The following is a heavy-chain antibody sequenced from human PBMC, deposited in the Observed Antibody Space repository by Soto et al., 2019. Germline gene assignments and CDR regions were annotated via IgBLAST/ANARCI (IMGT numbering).Heavy chain of an antibody. Sequence: EVQLVESGGGLSQPGGSLRLSCAASGFTVSSTDMSWVRQAPGKGLEWVSVIHTGGSAYYAGTVEGRFTISRNNVKNTLYLQMSSLRVDDTAVYYCARLALGPWGQGALVTVSS. D-gene: IGHD3-16*01. CDR1: GFTVSSTD. V-gene: IGHV3-53*01. J-gene: IGHJ5*02. CDR3: ARLALGP. CDR2: IHTGGSA.